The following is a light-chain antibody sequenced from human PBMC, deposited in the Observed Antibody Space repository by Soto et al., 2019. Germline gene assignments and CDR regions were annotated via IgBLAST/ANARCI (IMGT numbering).Light chain of an antibody. CDR2: SDN. V-gene: IGLV1-44*01. CDR1: SSNIGTNT. Sequence: QSVLTQPPSVSGTPRQRVTISCSGSSSNIGTNTVIWYQQLPGAAPKLLIYSDNQRPSGVPDRFSGSKSGTSASLAISGLQSEDEADYYCAAWDVSLVVFGGGTKLTVL. CDR3: AAWDVSLVV. J-gene: IGLJ2*01.